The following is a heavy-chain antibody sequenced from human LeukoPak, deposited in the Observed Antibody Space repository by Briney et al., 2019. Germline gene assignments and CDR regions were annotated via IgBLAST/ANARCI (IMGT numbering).Heavy chain of an antibody. CDR1: GFAFSVYT. J-gene: IGHJ4*02. D-gene: IGHD1-1*01. CDR2: IHTSPTT. Sequence: GGSLRLSCAAPGFAFSVYTMNWVRQAPGKGLEWISFIHTSPTTSYADSVKGRFTISRDNAKNSLFLQMNSLRDEDTAVYYCVRDHNWAFDFWGQGALVTVSS. V-gene: IGHV3-48*02. CDR3: VRDHNWAFDF.